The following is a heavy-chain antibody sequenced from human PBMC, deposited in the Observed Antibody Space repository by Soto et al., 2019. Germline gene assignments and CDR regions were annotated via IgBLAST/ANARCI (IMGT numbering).Heavy chain of an antibody. Sequence: ESGGGLVKPGGSLRLSCAASGFTFSDYYMSWIRQAPGKGLEWVSYISSSGSTIYYADSVKGRFTISRDNAKNSLYLQMNSLRAEDTAVYYCARDMCSGGSCYFYYYYGMDVWGQGTTVTVSS. CDR3: ARDMCSGGSCYFYYYYGMDV. CDR1: GFTFSDYY. CDR2: ISSSGSTI. D-gene: IGHD2-15*01. J-gene: IGHJ6*02. V-gene: IGHV3-11*01.